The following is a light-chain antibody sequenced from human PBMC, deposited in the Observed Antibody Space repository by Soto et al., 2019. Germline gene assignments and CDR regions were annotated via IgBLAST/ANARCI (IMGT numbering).Light chain of an antibody. CDR3: SLCSSSTTYV. CDR2: EVS. Sequence: QSALTQPPSVSGSPGQSVTISCTGTSSDIGAHNRVSWYQQAPGTAPRLLIYEVSNRPSGVPGRFSGSKSGNTASLTISGLQAEDEADYYCSLCSSSTTYVFGTGTQLTVL. CDR1: SSDIGAHNR. J-gene: IGLJ1*01. V-gene: IGLV2-18*01.